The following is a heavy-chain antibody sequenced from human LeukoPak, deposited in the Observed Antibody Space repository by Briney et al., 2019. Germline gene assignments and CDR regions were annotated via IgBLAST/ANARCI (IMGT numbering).Heavy chain of an antibody. V-gene: IGHV1-69*01. D-gene: IGHD3-3*01. CDR1: GGTFSSYA. Sequence: SVKVSCKASGGTFSSYAISWVRQAPGQGLEWMGGIIPIFGTANYAQKFQGRVTITADESTSIAYMELSSLRSEDTAVYYCARDGYYDFWSGLFDYWGQGTLVTVSS. CDR2: IIPIFGTA. CDR3: ARDGYYDFWSGLFDY. J-gene: IGHJ4*02.